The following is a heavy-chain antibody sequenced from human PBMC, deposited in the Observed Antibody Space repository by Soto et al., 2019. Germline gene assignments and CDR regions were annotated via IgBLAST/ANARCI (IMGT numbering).Heavy chain of an antibody. CDR3: ALSSLGCSSTSCYLWFDP. D-gene: IGHD2-2*01. J-gene: IGHJ5*02. CDR2: IIPIFGTA. CDR1: GGTFSSYA. Sequence: QVQLVQSGAEVKKPGSSVKVSCKASGGTFSSYAISWVRQAPGQGLEWRGGIIPIFGTANYAQKFQGRVTITADESTSTAYMELSSLRSEDTDVYYCALSSLGCSSTSCYLWFDPWGQGTLVTVSS. V-gene: IGHV1-69*01.